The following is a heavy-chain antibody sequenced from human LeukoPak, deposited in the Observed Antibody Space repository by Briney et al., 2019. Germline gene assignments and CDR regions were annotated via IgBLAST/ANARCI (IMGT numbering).Heavy chain of an antibody. J-gene: IGHJ3*02. CDR2: IRSKAYDGTT. CDR3: TRDLGYGDYIDPNAFDI. D-gene: IGHD4-17*01. V-gene: IGHV3-49*03. Sequence: PGGSLRLSCTASGFTFGDYAMSWFRQAPGKGLEWVGFIRSKAYDGTTEYAASVKGRFTISRDDSKSIAYLQMNSLKTEDTAVYYCTRDLGYGDYIDPNAFDIWGQGTMVTVTS. CDR1: GFTFGDYA.